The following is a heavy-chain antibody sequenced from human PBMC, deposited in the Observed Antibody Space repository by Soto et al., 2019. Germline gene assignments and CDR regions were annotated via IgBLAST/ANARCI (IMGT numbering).Heavy chain of an antibody. J-gene: IGHJ3*01. CDR2: IDPKDSKT. D-gene: IGHD3-10*01. CDR1: GYGFANYW. Sequence: GESLKISCKGSGYGFANYWIAWVRQKPGKGLEWMGAIDPKDSKTNYSPSLRGHVTISTDKSVNSAYLQWSSLQASDTAMYYCTRNFGPWGFLDLWGQGTVVTV. CDR3: TRNFGPWGFLDL. V-gene: IGHV5-10-1*01.